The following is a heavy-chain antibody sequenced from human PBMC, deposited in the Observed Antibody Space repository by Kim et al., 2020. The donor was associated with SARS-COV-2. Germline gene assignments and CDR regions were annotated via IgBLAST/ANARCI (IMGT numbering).Heavy chain of an antibody. D-gene: IGHD6-6*01. V-gene: IGHV3-49*04. CDR2: IRSKAYGGTT. CDR1: GFTFGDYA. CDR3: TRAPIAARRQFYYYYYMDV. J-gene: IGHJ6*03. Sequence: GGSLRLSCTASGFTFGDYAMSWVRQAPGKGLEWVGFIRSKAYGGTTEYAASVKGRFTISRDDSKSIAYLQMNSLKTEDTAVYYCTRAPIAARRQFYYYYYMDVWGKGTTVTVSS.